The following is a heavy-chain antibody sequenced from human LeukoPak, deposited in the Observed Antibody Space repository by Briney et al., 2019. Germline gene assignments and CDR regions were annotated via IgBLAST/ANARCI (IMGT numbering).Heavy chain of an antibody. CDR1: GDSINSGNYH. Sequence: PSETLSLTCTVSGDSINSGNYHWNWIRQHPGKGLEWIGYIYYSGSTYYNPSLKNRIIMSLDTSKNQFSLKLSSVTAADTAVYYCALDSSGYYYFDYWGQGTLVTVSS. J-gene: IGHJ4*02. D-gene: IGHD3-22*01. V-gene: IGHV4-31*03. CDR2: IYYSGST. CDR3: ALDSSGYYYFDY.